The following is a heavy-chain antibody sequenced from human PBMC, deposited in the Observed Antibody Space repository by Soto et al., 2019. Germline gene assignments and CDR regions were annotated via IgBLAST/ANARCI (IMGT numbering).Heavy chain of an antibody. CDR2: ISSYNGDT. CDR3: GREGVAPYYYYGMDI. J-gene: IGHJ6*02. Sequence: GASVKVSCKASGYTITRSGISWARQAPGQGPEWMGWISSYNGDTNYAQTFQGRVTMTTDTSTSTAYMELRSLRSDDTAVYYCGREGVAPYYYYGMDIWGQGTPVTVSS. V-gene: IGHV1-18*01. CDR1: GYTITRSG. D-gene: IGHD5-12*01.